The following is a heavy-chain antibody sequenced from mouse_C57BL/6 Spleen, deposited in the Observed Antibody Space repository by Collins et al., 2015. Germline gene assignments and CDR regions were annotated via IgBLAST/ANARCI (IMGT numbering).Heavy chain of an antibody. CDR3: AVLGHAMDY. J-gene: IGHJ4*01. V-gene: IGHV1-26*01. CDR1: GYTFTDYY. CDR2: INPNGGGT. Sequence: EVQLQQSGPELVKPGASVKISCKASGYTFTDYYMNWVKQSHGKSLEWIGDINPNGGGTSYNQKFKGKATLTVDKSSSTAYMELRSLTSEDSAVYYCAVLGHAMDYWGQGTSVTVSS. D-gene: IGHD4-1*01.